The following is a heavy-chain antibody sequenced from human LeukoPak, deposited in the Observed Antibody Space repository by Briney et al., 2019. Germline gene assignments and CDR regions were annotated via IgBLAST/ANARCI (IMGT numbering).Heavy chain of an antibody. V-gene: IGHV3-23*01. D-gene: IGHD3-16*01. CDR3: AKDGSWGDYYFYFYIDV. Sequence: GGSLRLSCAASGFTFRNYAMSWVRQAPGKGLEWVSGISASGHYTYNADSAKGRFTISRDNSKNTLYLQMNSLRAEDTALHFCAKDGSWGDYYFYFYIDVWGKGTTVTVSS. CDR1: GFTFRNYA. CDR2: ISASGHYT. J-gene: IGHJ6*03.